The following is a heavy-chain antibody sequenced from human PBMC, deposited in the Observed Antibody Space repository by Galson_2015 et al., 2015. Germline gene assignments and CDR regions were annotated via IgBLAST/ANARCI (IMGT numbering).Heavy chain of an antibody. Sequence: SLRLSCAASGFTFSSYYMSWVRQAPGKGLEWVSSISSTTTYIYYADSVKGRFTISRDNAKHSLYLQMNSLGAEDTAVYYCARQILDYDFWSGYYPTNFDYWGQGTLVTVSS. CDR3: ARQILDYDFWSGYYPTNFDY. CDR1: GFTFSSYY. D-gene: IGHD3-3*01. CDR2: ISSTTTYI. J-gene: IGHJ4*02. V-gene: IGHV3-21*01.